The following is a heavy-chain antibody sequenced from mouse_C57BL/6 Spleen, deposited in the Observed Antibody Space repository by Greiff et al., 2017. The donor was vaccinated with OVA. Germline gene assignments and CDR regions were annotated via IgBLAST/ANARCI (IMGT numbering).Heavy chain of an antibody. Sequence: QVQLQQPGAELVKPGASVKMSCKASGYTFTSYWITWVKQRPGQGLEWIGDIYPGSGSTNYNEKFKSKATLTVDTSSSTAYMQLSSLTSEDSAVYYCARGGYSNYAFAYWGQGTLVTVSA. J-gene: IGHJ3*01. CDR2: IYPGSGST. D-gene: IGHD2-5*01. CDR1: GYTFTSYW. CDR3: ARGGYSNYAFAY. V-gene: IGHV1-55*01.